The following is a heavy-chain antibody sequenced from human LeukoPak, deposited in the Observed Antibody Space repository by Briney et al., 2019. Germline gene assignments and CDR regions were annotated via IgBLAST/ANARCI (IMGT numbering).Heavy chain of an antibody. D-gene: IGHD6-19*01. J-gene: IGHJ6*02. Sequence: GRSLRLSCAASGFTFDDYAMHWVRQAPGKGLEWVSAISGSGGSTYYADSVKGRFTISRDNSKNTLYLQMNSLRAEDTAVYYCAKSLEHQWLVPTGHYYGMDVWGQGTTVTVSS. CDR2: ISGSGGST. V-gene: IGHV3-23*01. CDR3: AKSLEHQWLVPTGHYYGMDV. CDR1: GFTFDDYA.